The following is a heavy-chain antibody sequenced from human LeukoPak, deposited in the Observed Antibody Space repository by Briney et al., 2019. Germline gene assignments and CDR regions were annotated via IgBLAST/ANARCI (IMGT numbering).Heavy chain of an antibody. CDR3: VACGDNSCCSETFGF. V-gene: IGHV6-1*01. CDR1: GDSVSYNVAA. CDR2: TLYRSKWYN. D-gene: IGHD2-15*01. J-gene: IGHJ3*01. Sequence: SQTLSLTCAISGDSVSYNVAAWNWIRQSPSRGLEWLGRTLYRSKWYNDYAESVKSRITINPDTSKNQFTLQLKSVTPEDTAVYYCVACGDNSCCSETFGFWGQGTTVIVSS.